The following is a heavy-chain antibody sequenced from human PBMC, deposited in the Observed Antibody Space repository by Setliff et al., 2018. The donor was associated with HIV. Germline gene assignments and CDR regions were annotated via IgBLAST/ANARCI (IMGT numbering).Heavy chain of an antibody. J-gene: IGHJ4*02. CDR1: GGSLRGYY. CDR2: ISHTGNI. V-gene: IGHV4-34*01. Sequence: SETLSLTCAVYGGSLRGYYWSWVRQSPLKGLEWIGEISHTGNINYNTALSNRVTVSVDTSKNQFSLKLTSVTAADTAMYYCAISIVGVTSEMYWAQGTLVTVSS. CDR3: AISIVGVTSEMY. D-gene: IGHD2-21*02.